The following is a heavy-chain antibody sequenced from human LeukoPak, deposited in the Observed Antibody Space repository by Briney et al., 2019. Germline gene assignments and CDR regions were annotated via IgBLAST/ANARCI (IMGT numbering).Heavy chain of an antibody. CDR1: GYSISSGYY. V-gene: IGHV4-38-2*01. Sequence: PSETLSLTCAVSGYSISSGYYWGWIRQPPGKGLEWIGSIYHGGSTYYNPSLKSRVTISVDTSKNQFSLKLSSVTAADTAVYYCARGGRGYYGSGSPYDPWGQGTLVTVSS. CDR3: ARGGRGYYGSGSPYDP. CDR2: IYHGGST. J-gene: IGHJ5*02. D-gene: IGHD3-10*01.